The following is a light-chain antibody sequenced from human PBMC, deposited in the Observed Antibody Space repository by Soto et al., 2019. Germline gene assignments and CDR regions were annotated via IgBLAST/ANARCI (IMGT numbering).Light chain of an antibody. CDR2: EVT. CDR3: SSYARTSTYV. J-gene: IGLJ1*01. Sequence: QSVLTQPASVSGSPGQSITISCTGTSNDIGAYNYVSWYQQHPGKAPKLMIYEVTERPSGVSNRFSGSKSDITASLTISGLQAEDDADYYCSSYARTSTYVFGTGTKVTVL. CDR1: SNDIGAYNY. V-gene: IGLV2-14*01.